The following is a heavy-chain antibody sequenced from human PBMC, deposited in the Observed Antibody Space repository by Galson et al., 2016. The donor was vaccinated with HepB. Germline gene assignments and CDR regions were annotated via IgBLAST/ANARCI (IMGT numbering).Heavy chain of an antibody. CDR3: ARDLTPLIVVFNTYFFDS. Sequence: SLRLSCAASGFPFRSNAMHWVRQAPGKGLEWVAVISYDGSKKVYADSVKGRFTISRDNSKNTFHLQMNSLRPEDTAVYYCARDLTPLIVVFNTYFFDSWGQGTLVTVSS. D-gene: IGHD3-22*01. J-gene: IGHJ4*02. CDR2: ISYDGSKK. V-gene: IGHV3-30*04. CDR1: GFPFRSNA.